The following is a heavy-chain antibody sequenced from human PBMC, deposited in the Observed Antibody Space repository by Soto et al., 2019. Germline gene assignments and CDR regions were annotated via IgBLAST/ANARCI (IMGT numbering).Heavy chain of an antibody. CDR3: ARQEGYLAGCQGF. Sequence: QMQLQESGPGLVKPSETLSLTCNVSGGSISSSNYYWGWIRQPPGEGLEWIGSIYYNGRTNYNPSFQSRVTISQDTSKNQFFLKMISVTAADTAVYYCARQEGYLAGCQGFWGQGTLVTVSS. D-gene: IGHD3-22*01. V-gene: IGHV4-39*01. CDR2: IYYNGRT. J-gene: IGHJ4*02. CDR1: GGSISSSNYY.